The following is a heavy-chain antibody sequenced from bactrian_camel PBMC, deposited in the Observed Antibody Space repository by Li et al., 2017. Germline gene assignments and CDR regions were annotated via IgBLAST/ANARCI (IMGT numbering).Heavy chain of an antibody. CDR2: ISSDGST. J-gene: IGHJ4*01. V-gene: IGHV3S68*01. CDR1: GATYMRWC. D-gene: IGHD3*01. Sequence: HVQLVESGGGSVQVGGSLRLSCKTSGATYMRWCMGWFRQAPGKEREGVARISSDGSTSYADSVKGRFTISKDNAKNTLYLKMNNLEPEDTAMYTCAAEHVCPIIFETAHRGQGTQVTVS. CDR3: AAEHVCPIIFETAH.